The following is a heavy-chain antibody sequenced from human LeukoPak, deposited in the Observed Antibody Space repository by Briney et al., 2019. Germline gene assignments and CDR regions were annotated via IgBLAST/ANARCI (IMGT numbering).Heavy chain of an antibody. J-gene: IGHJ4*02. D-gene: IGHD5-24*01. CDR3: ARGIDAYKDGNE. CDR1: GDSISTDYC. Sequence: SETLSLTCTVSGDSISTDYCWSWIRQPPGKGPGWFGTIYNADNTYYNPSLTSRVTISMDTSKNQFSLKVTSVTAADTAVYFCARGIDAYKDGNEWGQGVLVTVSS. V-gene: IGHV4-38-2*02. CDR2: IYNADNT.